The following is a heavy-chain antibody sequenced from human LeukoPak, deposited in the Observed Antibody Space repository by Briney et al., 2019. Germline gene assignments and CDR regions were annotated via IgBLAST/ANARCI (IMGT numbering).Heavy chain of an antibody. CDR3: ARDKLNLITFDSRDRVPIDY. CDR1: GFTFSSYS. J-gene: IGHJ4*02. CDR2: ISSSSYI. V-gene: IGHV3-21*01. Sequence: PGGSLRLSCAASGFTFSSYSMNWVRQAPGKGLEWVSSISSSSYIYYAGSVKGRFTISRDNAKNSLYLQMNSLRAEDTAVYYCARDKLNLITFDSRDRVPIDYWGQGTLVTVSS. D-gene: IGHD3-16*01.